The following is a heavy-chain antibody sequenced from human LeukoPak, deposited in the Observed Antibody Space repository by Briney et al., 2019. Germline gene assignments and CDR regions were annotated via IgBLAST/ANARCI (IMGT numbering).Heavy chain of an antibody. CDR1: GFTFSRYS. D-gene: IGHD6-13*01. V-gene: IGHV3-21*01. CDR2: ISSSSSYI. CDR3: ARQMNRWYTIFDY. J-gene: IGHJ4*02. Sequence: GGSLRLSCAASGFTFSRYSMKWVPEAPGKGLEWVSSISSSSSYIYYADSVKGRFTISRDNAKNSLYLQMNSLRAEDTAVYYCARQMNRWYTIFDYWGEGTLVTVSS.